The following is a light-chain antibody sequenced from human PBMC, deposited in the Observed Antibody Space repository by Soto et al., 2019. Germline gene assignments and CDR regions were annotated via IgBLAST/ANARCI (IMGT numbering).Light chain of an antibody. CDR1: SSDVGTYKY. Sequence: QSALTQPASVSGSPGQSITISCTGTSSDVGTYKYVSWYQQYPGKVPKLMIYEVSNRPSGVSNRFSGSKSGNTASLTISGLQAEEEADYYCSSFTTSDTWVFGGGTKLTV. V-gene: IGLV2-14*01. CDR3: SSFTTSDTWV. J-gene: IGLJ3*02. CDR2: EVS.